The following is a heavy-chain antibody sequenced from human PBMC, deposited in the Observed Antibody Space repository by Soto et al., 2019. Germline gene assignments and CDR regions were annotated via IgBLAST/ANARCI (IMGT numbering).Heavy chain of an antibody. CDR2: ISHSGST. CDR3: AREYTYGSNFFDC. V-gene: IGHV4-31*03. Sequence: QVQLQESGPGLVKPSQTLSLSCTVSGGSINSAAYYWSWIRQHPGKGLEWIGYISHSGSTDYTPSLKSRFIISADTSKNQFSLNLASVTAADTAVYYCAREYTYGSNFFDCWGQGALVTVSS. CDR1: GGSINSAAYY. J-gene: IGHJ4*02. D-gene: IGHD5-18*01.